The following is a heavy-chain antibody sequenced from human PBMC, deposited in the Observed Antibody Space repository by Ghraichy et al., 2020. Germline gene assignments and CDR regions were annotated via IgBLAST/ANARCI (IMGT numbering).Heavy chain of an antibody. CDR3: ARSSFHYYGMDV. CDR1: GDSITLSGYY. J-gene: IGHJ6*02. Sequence: SETLSLTCTVSGDSITLSGYYWGWIRQPPEKELEWIGTIYSTGNTYYHPSLKSRVTLSVDTSKNQFSLKLTSVSAADTAVYYCARSSFHYYGMDVWGQGTTVTVSS. CDR2: IYSTGNT. V-gene: IGHV4-39*01. D-gene: IGHD6-6*01.